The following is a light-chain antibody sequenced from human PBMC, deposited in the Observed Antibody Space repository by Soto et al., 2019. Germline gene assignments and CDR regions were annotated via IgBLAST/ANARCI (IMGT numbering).Light chain of an antibody. V-gene: IGKV3-20*01. J-gene: IGKJ3*01. CDR1: QSVSTKF. Sequence: GLTQSPGTLSFSQGERAALSCRASQSVSTKFLAWYQQKAGQAPRLLIYGASNRATGIPDRFSGSGSGTDFTLTISRLEPEDFAVYYCQQYGRSPHFGPGTKVDIK. CDR3: QQYGRSPH. CDR2: GAS.